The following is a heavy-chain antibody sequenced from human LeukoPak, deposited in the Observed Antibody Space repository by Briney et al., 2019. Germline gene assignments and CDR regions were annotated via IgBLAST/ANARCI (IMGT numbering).Heavy chain of an antibody. D-gene: IGHD3/OR15-3a*01. CDR2: IYYSGST. J-gene: IGHJ5*02. CDR3: ARLLGLVTNDNWFDP. V-gene: IGHV4-59*08. CDR1: GGSISSYY. Sequence: SETLSLTCTVSGGSISSYYWSWIRQPPGKGLEWIGYIYYSGSTNYNPSLKSRVTISVDTSKNQFSLKLSSVTAADTAVYYCARLLGLVTNDNWFDPWGQGTLVTVSS.